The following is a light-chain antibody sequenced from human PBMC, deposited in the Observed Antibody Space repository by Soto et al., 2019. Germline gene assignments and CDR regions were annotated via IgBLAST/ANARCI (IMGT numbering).Light chain of an antibody. CDR2: EGS. J-gene: IGLJ2*01. CDR3: CSYAGSGTHVV. CDR1: SSDVGSYNL. V-gene: IGLV2-23*01. Sequence: QSALTQPASVSGSPGQSITISCTGTSSDVGSYNLVSWYQQHPGKAPKLMIYEGSKRPSGVSSRFSGSKSGNTASLTISGLQAEDEADYYCCSYAGSGTHVVFGGGTKVTVL.